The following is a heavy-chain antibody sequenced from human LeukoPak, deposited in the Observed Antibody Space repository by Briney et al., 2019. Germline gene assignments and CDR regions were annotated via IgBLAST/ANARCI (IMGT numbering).Heavy chain of an antibody. D-gene: IGHD3-10*01. CDR3: ARRRGGSGSYYNAYFDY. Sequence: GESLEISLKGSGYSFTSYWIGWVRQMPGKGLEWIGIFYPGDSDTRYSPSLQGQVTISADKSISTAYLQWSSLKASDTAMYYCARRRGGSGSYYNAYFDYWGQGTLVTVSS. J-gene: IGHJ4*02. CDR2: FYPGDSDT. CDR1: GYSFTSYW. V-gene: IGHV5-51*01.